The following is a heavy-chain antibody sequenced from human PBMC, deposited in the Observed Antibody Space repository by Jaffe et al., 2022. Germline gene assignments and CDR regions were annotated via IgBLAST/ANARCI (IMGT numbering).Heavy chain of an antibody. D-gene: IGHD3-22*01. CDR2: ISSSGYST. CDR3: ARDTPDSSGYLRDL. CDR1: GFNFISYE. V-gene: IGHV3-48*03. Sequence: EGQLVESGGGLVQPGGSLRLSCAASGFNFISYEMNWVRQAPGKGLEWIALISSSGYSTKYADSVEGRFSISRDNAKQSLYLQMNSLRVEDTALYYCARDTPDSSGYLRDLWGQGTPVTVSP. J-gene: IGHJ4*02.